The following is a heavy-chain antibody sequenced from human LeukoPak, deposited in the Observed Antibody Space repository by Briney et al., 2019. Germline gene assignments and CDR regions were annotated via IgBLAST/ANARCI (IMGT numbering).Heavy chain of an antibody. V-gene: IGHV4-39*01. Sequence: SETLSLTCTVSGGSISSSSYYWGWIRQPPGKGLEWIGSIYYSGSTYYNPSLKSRVIISVDTSKNQFSLKLSSVTAADTAVYYCARHSGSYCEFDYWGQGTLVTVSS. D-gene: IGHD1-26*01. CDR1: GGSISSSSYY. CDR3: ARHSGSYCEFDY. CDR2: IYYSGST. J-gene: IGHJ4*02.